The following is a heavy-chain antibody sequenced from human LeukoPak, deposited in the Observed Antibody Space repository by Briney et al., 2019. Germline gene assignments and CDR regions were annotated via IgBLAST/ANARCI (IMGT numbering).Heavy chain of an antibody. V-gene: IGHV3-23*01. D-gene: IGHD3-22*01. CDR1: GFTFSSYA. J-gene: IGHJ6*03. CDR2: ISGSGGST. CDR3: AKSSGYYSVHYYYMDV. Sequence: GGSLRLSCAASGFTFSSYAMSWVRQAPGKGLEWVSAISGSGGSTYYADSVKGRFTISRDNSKNTLYLQMNSLRAEDTAVYYCAKSSGYYSVHYYYMDVWGKGTTVTISS.